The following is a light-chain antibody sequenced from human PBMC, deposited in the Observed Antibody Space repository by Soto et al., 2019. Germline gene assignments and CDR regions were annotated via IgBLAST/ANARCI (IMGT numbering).Light chain of an antibody. J-gene: IGKJ5*01. CDR2: DAS. CDR3: QQRSDWPPIT. CDR1: QSVSRY. Sequence: EIVLTQSPATLSFSPGERAALSCRASQSVSRYLAWYQQKPGQAPRLLIYDASNRAAGIPARFSGSGTGTDFTLTISSLEPEDFAVYYCQQRSDWPPITFGQGTRLEI. V-gene: IGKV3-11*01.